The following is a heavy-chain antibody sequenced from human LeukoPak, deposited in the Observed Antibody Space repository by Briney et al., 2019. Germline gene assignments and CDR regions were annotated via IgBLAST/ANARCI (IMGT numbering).Heavy chain of an antibody. CDR2: INHSGST. CDR3: AIGYSSFNY. D-gene: IGHD6-19*01. V-gene: IGHV4-34*01. CDR1: GGSFSGYY. J-gene: IGHJ4*02. Sequence: SETLSLTCAVYGGSFSGYYWSWIRQPPGKGLEWIGEINHSGSTNYNPSLKSRVTISVDTSKNQLSLKLSSVTAADTAVYYCAIGYSSFNYWGQGTLVTVSS.